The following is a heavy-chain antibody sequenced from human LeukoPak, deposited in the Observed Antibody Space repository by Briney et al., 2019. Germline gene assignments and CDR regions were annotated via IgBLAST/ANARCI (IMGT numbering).Heavy chain of an antibody. Sequence: SETLSLTCAVYGGSFSGYYWSWIRQPPGKGLEWIGEINHSGSTNYNPSLKSRVTISVDTSKNQLSLKLSSVTAADSAVYYCARARTGFDLWGQGALVTVSS. CDR1: GGSFSGYY. CDR2: INHSGST. CDR3: ARARTGFDL. V-gene: IGHV4-34*01. D-gene: IGHD1-1*01. J-gene: IGHJ5*02.